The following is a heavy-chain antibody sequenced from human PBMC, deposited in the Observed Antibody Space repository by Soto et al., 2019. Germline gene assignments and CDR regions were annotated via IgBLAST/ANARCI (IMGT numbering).Heavy chain of an antibody. CDR3: ARDYSSYGPFDY. D-gene: IGHD5-18*01. CDR2: ISYDGSEK. J-gene: IGHJ4*02. V-gene: IGHV3-30*03. CDR1: GFTFSSYG. Sequence: GASLRLSCAASGFTFSSYGMHWVRQAPGKGLEWVALISYDGSEKYYADSVKGRFTISRDNAKNSLYLQMNSLRAEDTAVYYCARDYSSYGPFDYWGQGTLVTVSS.